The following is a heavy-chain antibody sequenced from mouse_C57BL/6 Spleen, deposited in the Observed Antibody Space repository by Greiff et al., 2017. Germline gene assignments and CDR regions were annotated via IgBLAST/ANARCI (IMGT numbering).Heavy chain of an antibody. Sequence: VQLVESGPGLVQPSQSLSITCTVSGFSLTSYGVHWVRQSPGKGLEWLGVIWSGGSTDYNAAFISRLSISKDNSKSQVFFKMNSLQADDTAIYYCARADSSGPWFAYWGQGTLVTVSA. CDR1: GFSLTSYG. CDR3: ARADSSGPWFAY. CDR2: IWSGGST. D-gene: IGHD3-2*02. V-gene: IGHV2-2*01. J-gene: IGHJ3*01.